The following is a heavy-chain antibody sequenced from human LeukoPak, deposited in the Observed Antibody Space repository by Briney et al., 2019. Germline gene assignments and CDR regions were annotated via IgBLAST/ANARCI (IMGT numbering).Heavy chain of an antibody. D-gene: IGHD2-8*01. CDR1: GFTFSSYA. J-gene: IGHJ4*02. V-gene: IGHV3-30-3*01. CDR3: TREINGDFGY. CDR2: ISYDGSNK. Sequence: GGSLRLSCAASGFTFSSYAMHWVRQAPGKGLEWVAVISYDGSNKYYADSVKGRFTISRDNAKNTMYLQMNSLRAEDTAVYYCTREINGDFGYWGQGTLVTVSS.